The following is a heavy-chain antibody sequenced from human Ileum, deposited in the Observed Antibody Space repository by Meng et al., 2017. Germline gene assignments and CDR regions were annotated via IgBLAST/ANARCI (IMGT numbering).Heavy chain of an antibody. J-gene: IGHJ5*02. V-gene: IGHV4-4*02. Sequence: QVQLQESGPGLVKPSGTLSRTCAVSGGSISNGKWWSWVRQPPGKGLEWIGEISQSGTTNYYPSLNSRVSISLDKANNHLSLTLTSVTAADTAVYYCATYGSGFTPPLDPWGHGILVTVSS. D-gene: IGHD3-10*01. CDR1: GGSISNGKW. CDR2: ISQSGTT. CDR3: ATYGSGFTPPLDP.